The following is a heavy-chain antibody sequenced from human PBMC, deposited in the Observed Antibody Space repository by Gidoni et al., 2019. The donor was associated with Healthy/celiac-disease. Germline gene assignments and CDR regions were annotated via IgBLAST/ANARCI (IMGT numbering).Heavy chain of an antibody. CDR1: GFTFSSYG. Sequence: QVQLVESGGGVVQPGRSLRLSCAASGFTFSSYGMPWVRQAPGKGLEWVAVIWYDGSNKYYADSVKGRFTISRDNSKNTLYLQMNSLRAEDTAVYYCAREAKYYDSSGYYTDAFDIWGQGTMVTVSS. V-gene: IGHV3-33*01. CDR2: IWYDGSNK. D-gene: IGHD3-22*01. J-gene: IGHJ3*02. CDR3: AREAKYYDSSGYYTDAFDI.